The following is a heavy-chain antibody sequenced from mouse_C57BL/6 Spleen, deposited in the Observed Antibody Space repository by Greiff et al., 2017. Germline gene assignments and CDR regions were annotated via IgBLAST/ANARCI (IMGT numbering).Heavy chain of an antibody. CDR2: IDPSDSYT. D-gene: IGHD2-1*01. J-gene: IGHJ1*03. CDR3: ARDRDGNYGYFDV. V-gene: IGHV1-59*01. CDR1: GYTFTSYW. Sequence: QVPLQPPGAELVRPGTSVKLSCKASGYTFTSYWMHWVKQRPGQGLEWIGVIDPSDSYTNYNQKFKGKATLTVDTSSSTAYMQLSSLTSEDSAVYYCARDRDGNYGYFDVWGTGTTVTVSS.